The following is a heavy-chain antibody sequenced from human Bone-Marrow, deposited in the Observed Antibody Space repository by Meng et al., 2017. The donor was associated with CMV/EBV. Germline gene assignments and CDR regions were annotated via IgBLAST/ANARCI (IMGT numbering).Heavy chain of an antibody. CDR2: INPSSGGT. J-gene: IGHJ4*02. D-gene: IGHD1-26*01. V-gene: IGHV1-2*02. Sequence: QVRWVPSVAEVMTPGAPVKVSCKAARSTFTGYYMHGVRQAPGQGLEWMGWINPSSGGTNYAQKLQGRVTMTRDTSISAAYMELSRLRADDTAVYYCASSYGGATPDYWGQGTLVTVSS. CDR1: RSTFTGYY. CDR3: ASSYGGATPDY.